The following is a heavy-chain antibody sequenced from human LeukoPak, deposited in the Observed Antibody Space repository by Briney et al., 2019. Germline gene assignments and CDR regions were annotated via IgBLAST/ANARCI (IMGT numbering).Heavy chain of an antibody. J-gene: IGHJ3*02. V-gene: IGHV1-8*03. CDR2: MYPNGGNT. Sequence: ASVKVSCKASGYTFTSYDINWVRQAPGQGLEWMGWMYPNGGNTGYAQKFQGRVTITRNTSISTAYMELSSLRSEDTAVYYCARRDSSGYYTVDAFDIWGQGTMVTVSS. CDR3: ARRDSSGYYTVDAFDI. CDR1: GYTFTSYD. D-gene: IGHD3-22*01.